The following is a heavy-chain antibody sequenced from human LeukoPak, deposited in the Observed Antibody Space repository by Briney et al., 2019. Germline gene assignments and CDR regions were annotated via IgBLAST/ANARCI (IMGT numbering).Heavy chain of an antibody. CDR1: GFTSSNYA. CDR3: SSREPAGI. CDR2: IDTSSNL. J-gene: IGHJ4*02. V-gene: IGHV3-69-1*01. D-gene: IGHD1-14*01. Sequence: GGSLRLSCAASGFTSSNYAMSSVRQAPGEGLEWVSSIDTSSNLYYADSVRGRFTISRDNAKNSLYLQMNSLRAEDTAVYYCSSREPAGIWGQGTLVTVSS.